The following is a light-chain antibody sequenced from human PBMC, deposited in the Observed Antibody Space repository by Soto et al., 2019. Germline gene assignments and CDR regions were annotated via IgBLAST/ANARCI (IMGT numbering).Light chain of an antibody. CDR3: AAWDYSLNGHV. CDR1: SSNIGDNT. Sequence: QSVLTQPPSVSGTPGQRVTISCSTSSSNIGDNTVSWYQVLPGTAPKPLIYTNNQRPSGVPDRFSGSRSGTSASLAISALQSEDEADYYCAAWDYSLNGHVFGTGTKLTVL. CDR2: TNN. J-gene: IGLJ1*01. V-gene: IGLV1-44*01.